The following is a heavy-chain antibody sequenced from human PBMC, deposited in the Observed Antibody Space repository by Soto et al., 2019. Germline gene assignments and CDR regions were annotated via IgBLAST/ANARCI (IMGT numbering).Heavy chain of an antibody. J-gene: IGHJ4*02. CDR2: INVGNGDT. D-gene: IGHD6-19*01. CDR3: GRGAVAEPYYFDY. V-gene: IGHV1-3*01. CDR1: GYTFTAYA. Sequence: ASVKVSCKASGYTFTAYAMHWVRQAPGQRLEWMGWINVGNGDTKYSQKFQGRVSITSDTSATTSNMELSSLRSEDTAVYHCGRGAVAEPYYFDYWGQGTPVTVSS.